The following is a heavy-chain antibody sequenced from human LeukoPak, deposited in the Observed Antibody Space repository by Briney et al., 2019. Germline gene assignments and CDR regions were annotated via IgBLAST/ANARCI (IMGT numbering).Heavy chain of an antibody. CDR3: ATSIAAAGTLDY. CDR2: IYNSGST. V-gene: IGHV4-59*07. Sequence: PSDTLSLTCTVSGDSISSYFWSWIRQPPGKEPECIGYIYNSGSTKYNPSLKSRVTISVDTSKNQFSLKLSSVATADTAVYYCATSIAAAGTLDYWGQGTLVTVSS. J-gene: IGHJ4*02. D-gene: IGHD6-13*01. CDR1: GDSISSYF.